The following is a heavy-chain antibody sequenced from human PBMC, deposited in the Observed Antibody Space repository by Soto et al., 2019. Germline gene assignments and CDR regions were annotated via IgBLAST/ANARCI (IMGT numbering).Heavy chain of an antibody. CDR2: IYHSGST. CDR1: GGSTSSGGYS. CDR3: ARANYFESSGPFDY. Sequence: PSETLSLTCAVSGGSTSSGGYSWSWIRQPPGKGLEWIGYIYHSGSTYYNPSLKSRVTISVDRSKNQFSLKLSSVTAADTAVYYCARANYFESSGPFDYWGPGTLVTVSS. J-gene: IGHJ4*02. V-gene: IGHV4-30-2*01. D-gene: IGHD3-22*01.